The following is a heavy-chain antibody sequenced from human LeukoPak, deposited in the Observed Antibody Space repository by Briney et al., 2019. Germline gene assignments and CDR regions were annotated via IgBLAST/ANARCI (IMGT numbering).Heavy chain of an antibody. J-gene: IGHJ4*02. CDR1: GFTFSSYA. Sequence: GGSLRLSCAASGFTFSSYAMSWVRQAPGKGLEWVSAISGSGGSTYYADSVEGRFTISRDNSKNTLYLQMNSLRAGDTAVYYCAKDPIFSGSYGVFDSWGQGTLVAVSS. CDR3: AKDPIFSGSYGVFDS. V-gene: IGHV3-23*01. CDR2: ISGSGGST. D-gene: IGHD1-26*01.